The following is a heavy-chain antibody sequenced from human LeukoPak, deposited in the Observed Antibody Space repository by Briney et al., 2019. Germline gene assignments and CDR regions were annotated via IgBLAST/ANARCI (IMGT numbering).Heavy chain of an antibody. V-gene: IGHV1-69*04. CDR1: GGTFSSYA. Sequence: GASVKVSCKASGGTFSSYAISWVRQAPGQGLEWMGRIIPILGIANYAQKFQGRVTITADKSTSTAYMELSSLRAEDTAVYYCARYHLGSYFRDPFDHWGQGTLVTVSS. CDR2: IIPILGIA. J-gene: IGHJ4*02. D-gene: IGHD3-10*01. CDR3: ARYHLGSYFRDPFDH.